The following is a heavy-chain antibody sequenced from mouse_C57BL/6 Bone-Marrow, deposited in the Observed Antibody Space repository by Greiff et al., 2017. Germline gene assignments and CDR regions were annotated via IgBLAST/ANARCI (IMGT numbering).Heavy chain of an antibody. Sequence: EVQLQQSGPELVKPGASVKMSCKASGYTFTDYNMHWVKQSHGKSLEWIGYINPNNGGTSYNQKFKGKATLTVNKSSSTAYMELRSLTSEDSAVYYCATLLWLRRYYFDYWGQGTTRTVSS. CDR3: ATLLWLRRYYFDY. V-gene: IGHV1-22*01. CDR1: GYTFTDYN. J-gene: IGHJ2*01. D-gene: IGHD2-2*01. CDR2: INPNNGGT.